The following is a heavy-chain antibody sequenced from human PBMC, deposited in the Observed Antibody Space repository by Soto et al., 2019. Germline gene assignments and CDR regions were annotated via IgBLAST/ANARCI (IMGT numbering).Heavy chain of an antibody. D-gene: IGHD1-26*01. CDR2: INPNSGGT. CDR1: GYTFTGYY. V-gene: IGHV1-2*02. CDR3: ARDSYLGELLPHYDMDV. Sequence: ASVKVSCKASGYTFTGYYMHWVRQAPGQGLEWMGWINPNSGGTNYAQKFQGRVTMTRDTSISTAYMELSRLRSDDTALYYCARDSYLGELLPHYDMDVWGQGTTVTVSS. J-gene: IGHJ6*02.